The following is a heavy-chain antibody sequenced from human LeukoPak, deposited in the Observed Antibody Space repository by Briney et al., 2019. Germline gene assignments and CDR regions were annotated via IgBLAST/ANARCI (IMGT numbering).Heavy chain of an antibody. V-gene: IGHV1-46*01. J-gene: IGHJ4*02. CDR1: GYTFTSYY. D-gene: IGHD3-22*01. Sequence: ASVKVSCKASGYTFTSYYMHWARQAPGQGLEWMGIINPSGGSTSYAQKFQGRVTMTRDTSTSTVYMELSSLRSEDTAVYYCARDGNYYDSSGYSHFDYWGQGTLVTVSS. CDR3: ARDGNYYDSSGYSHFDY. CDR2: INPSGGST.